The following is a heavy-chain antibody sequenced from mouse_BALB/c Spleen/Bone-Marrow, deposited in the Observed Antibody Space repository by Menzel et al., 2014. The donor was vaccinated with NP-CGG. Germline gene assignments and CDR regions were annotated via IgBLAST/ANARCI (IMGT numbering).Heavy chain of an antibody. CDR2: IYPGSGNT. CDR1: GYTFTDYY. Sequence: VQLVESGAELARPGASVKLSCKASGYTFTDYYINWVKQRTGQGLEWIGEIYPGSGNTYYNEKFKGKATQTADKSSSTAYMQLSSLTSEDSAVYFCARSRGYAWFAYWGQGTLVTVSA. V-gene: IGHV1-77*01. J-gene: IGHJ3*01. CDR3: ARSRGYAWFAY. D-gene: IGHD2-2*01.